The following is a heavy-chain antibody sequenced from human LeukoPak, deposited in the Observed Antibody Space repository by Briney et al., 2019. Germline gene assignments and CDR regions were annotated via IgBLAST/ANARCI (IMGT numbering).Heavy chain of an antibody. CDR2: IYSGGST. CDR1: GFTVSSNY. D-gene: IGHD3-3*01. V-gene: IGHV3-66*02. Sequence: GGSLRLSCAASGFTVSSNYMSWVRQAPGKGLEWVSVIYSGGSTYYADSVKGRFTISRDNSKNTLYLQMNGLRAEDTAVYYCARAEYYDFWSGYYPYYFDYWGQGTLVTVSS. J-gene: IGHJ4*02. CDR3: ARAEYYDFWSGYYPYYFDY.